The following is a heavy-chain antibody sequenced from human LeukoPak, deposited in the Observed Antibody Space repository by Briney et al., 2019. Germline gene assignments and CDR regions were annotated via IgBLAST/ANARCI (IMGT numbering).Heavy chain of an antibody. CDR1: GFTFDDYA. V-gene: IGHV3-43*02. CDR2: ISGDGGRT. CDR3: ARTGVGGGYRFDY. Sequence: SGGSLRLSCTASGFTFDDYAMHWVRQAPGKGLEWVSLISGDGGRTYYADSVRGRFTISRDNFKNTMYMQMNSLRAEDTAIYYCARTGVGGGYRFDYWGQGTLVTVSS. D-gene: IGHD1-26*01. J-gene: IGHJ4*02.